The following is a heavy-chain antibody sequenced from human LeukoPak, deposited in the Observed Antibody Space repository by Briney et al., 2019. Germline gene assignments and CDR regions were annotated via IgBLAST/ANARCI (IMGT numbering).Heavy chain of an antibody. CDR1: GGSFSGYY. D-gene: IGHD3-16*01. CDR2: LNHSGST. V-gene: IGHV4-34*01. Sequence: SETLSLTCAVYGGSFSGYYWSWIRPPPGKGLEWIGELNHSGSTNYNPSLKSRVTISVDTSKNQFSLKLSSVTAADTAVYYCARGLITRPLGYWGQGTLVTVSS. CDR3: ARGLITRPLGY. J-gene: IGHJ4*02.